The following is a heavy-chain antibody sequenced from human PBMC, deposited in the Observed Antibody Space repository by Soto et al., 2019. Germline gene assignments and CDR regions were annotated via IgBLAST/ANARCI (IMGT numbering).Heavy chain of an antibody. CDR1: GGSIRGYY. V-gene: IGHV4-4*07. Sequence: QMQLQESGPGLVKPSETLSLTCTVSGGSIRGYYWSWIRQPAGRGLEWIGRMHTSGSTNYNPSLKSRVTISVDMSKNQISLKLTSVTAADTALYDCVRASMPKAHFDDWGQGTPVTVSS. CDR3: VRASMPKAHFDD. CDR2: MHTSGST. D-gene: IGHD2-2*01. J-gene: IGHJ4*02.